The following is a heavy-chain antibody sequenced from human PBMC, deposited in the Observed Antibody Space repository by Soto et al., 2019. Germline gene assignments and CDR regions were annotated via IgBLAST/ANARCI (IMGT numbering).Heavy chain of an antibody. D-gene: IGHD5-18*01. J-gene: IGHJ6*02. CDR3: ARDPSGYSYPYYGMDV. Sequence: ASVKVSCKASGYTFTSYYMHWVRQAPGQGLEWMGIINPSGGSTSYAQKFQGRVTMTRDTSTSTVYMELSSLRSEDTAVYYCARDPSGYSYPYYGMDVWGQGTTVTVSS. CDR2: INPSGGST. CDR1: GYTFTSYY. V-gene: IGHV1-46*01.